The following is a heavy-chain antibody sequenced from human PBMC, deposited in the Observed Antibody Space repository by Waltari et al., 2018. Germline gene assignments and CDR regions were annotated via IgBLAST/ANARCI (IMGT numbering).Heavy chain of an antibody. J-gene: IGHJ3*02. V-gene: IGHV4-59*01. CDR1: GGSISRYY. Sequence: QVQLPESGPGLVKPSETLSLTCTVSGGSISRYYWSWIRQPPGKGLEWSGYIYYSGSTNYNPSLKSRVTISVDTSKNQFSLKLSSVTAADTAVYYCARRYYGSGYAFDIWGQGTMVTVSS. CDR3: ARRYYGSGYAFDI. D-gene: IGHD3-10*01. CDR2: IYYSGST.